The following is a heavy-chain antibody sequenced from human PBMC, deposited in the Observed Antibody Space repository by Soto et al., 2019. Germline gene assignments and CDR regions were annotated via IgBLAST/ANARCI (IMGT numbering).Heavy chain of an antibody. Sequence: PGGSLRLSCAASGFTSSNAWMNWVRQAPGKGLEWVGRIKSKTDGGTTDYAAPVKGRFTISRDDSKNTLYLQMNSLKTEDTAVYYCTTDKEMYSSSWYGSYYYGMDVWGQGTTVTVSS. D-gene: IGHD6-13*01. CDR1: GFTSSNAW. V-gene: IGHV3-15*07. J-gene: IGHJ6*02. CDR2: IKSKTDGGTT. CDR3: TTDKEMYSSSWYGSYYYGMDV.